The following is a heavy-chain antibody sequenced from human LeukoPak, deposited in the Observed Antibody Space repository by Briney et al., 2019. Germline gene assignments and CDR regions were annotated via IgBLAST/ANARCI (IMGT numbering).Heavy chain of an antibody. D-gene: IGHD3-3*01. CDR2: ISWSSGII. Sequence: SLRLSCAASGFTFSSYAMSWVRQAPGKGLEWVSGISWSSGIIGYADSVKGRFTISRDNAKNSLYLQMDSLRAEDTALYYCAKDTGRPTDAITMEDNAFDIWGQGTMVTVSS. V-gene: IGHV3-9*01. CDR1: GFTFSSYA. CDR3: AKDTGRPTDAITMEDNAFDI. J-gene: IGHJ3*02.